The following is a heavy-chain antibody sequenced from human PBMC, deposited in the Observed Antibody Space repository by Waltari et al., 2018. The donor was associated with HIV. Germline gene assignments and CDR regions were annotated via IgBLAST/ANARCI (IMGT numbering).Heavy chain of an antibody. D-gene: IGHD3-16*01. J-gene: IGHJ4*02. CDR2: ISTDGSDT. CDR3: TRDLSTYGHEFDY. V-gene: IGHV3-74*01. Sequence: DVQLVESGGDLVQPGGYLTLSSAASVFYFGSYWMHWIRQIPGKGLVWVSHISTDGSDTSYLESVKGRFTISRDNAKNTLYLQMNSLRVEDTAVYYCTRDLSTYGHEFDYWGQGTLVTVAS. CDR1: VFYFGSYW.